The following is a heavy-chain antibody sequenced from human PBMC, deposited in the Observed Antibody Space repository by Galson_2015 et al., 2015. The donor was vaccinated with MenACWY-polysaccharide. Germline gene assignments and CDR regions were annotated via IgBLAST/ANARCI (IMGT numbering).Heavy chain of an antibody. V-gene: IGHV1-46*01. CDR1: GYVFTSYH. CDR2: MYGDGASA. J-gene: IGHJ4*01. Sequence: SVKVSCKASGYVFTSYHIHWVRQAPGQGLEWMEEMYGDGASATHAQKFQGRVTVSRETYTNAVYMEVSSLASADTAMYYCAREEPRKRNFAYSGHGAPITVS. D-gene: IGHD1-26*01. CDR3: AREEPRKRNFAY.